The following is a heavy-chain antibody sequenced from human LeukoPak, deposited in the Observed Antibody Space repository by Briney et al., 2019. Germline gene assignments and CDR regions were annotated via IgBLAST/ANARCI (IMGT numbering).Heavy chain of an antibody. CDR2: IKQDGSEK. CDR1: GFTFSSYW. Sequence: GGSLRLSCAASGFTFSSYWMSWVRQAPGKGLEWVANIKQDGSEKYYVDSVNGRFTISRDNAKNSLYLQMNSLRAEDTAVYYCARDVVYSDTTYYYYMDVWGKGTTVTVSS. J-gene: IGHJ6*03. V-gene: IGHV3-7*01. D-gene: IGHD2-2*01. CDR3: ARDVVYSDTTYYYYMDV.